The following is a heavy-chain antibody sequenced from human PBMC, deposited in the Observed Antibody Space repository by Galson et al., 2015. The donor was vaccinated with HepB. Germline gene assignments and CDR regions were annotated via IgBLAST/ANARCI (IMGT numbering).Heavy chain of an antibody. CDR1: GGSTSSTSYF. V-gene: IGHV4-39*01. D-gene: IGHD5-18*01. Sequence: ETLSLTCTVSGGSTSSTSYFWGWIRQPPGKGLEWIGSITYSGRTYYNPSLKSRVSVSLDTSKNHFSLKLSSVTAADTAVYYCARQAGEQATAYFDYWGQGTLVTVSS. CDR3: ARQAGEQATAYFDY. CDR2: ITYSGRT. J-gene: IGHJ4*02.